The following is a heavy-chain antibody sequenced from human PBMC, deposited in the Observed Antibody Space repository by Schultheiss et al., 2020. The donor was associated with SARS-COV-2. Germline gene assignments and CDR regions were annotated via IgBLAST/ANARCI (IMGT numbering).Heavy chain of an antibody. J-gene: IGHJ3*02. D-gene: IGHD4-11*01. CDR2: IDWDDDK. Sequence: SGPTLVKPTQTLTLTCTFSGFSLSTSGVGVGWIRQPPGKALEWLARIDWDDDKFYSTSLKTRLTISKDTSKNQVVLTMTNMDPVDTATYYCARIPTGNDAFDIWGQGTMVNVSS. V-gene: IGHV2-70*04. CDR1: GFSLSTSGVG. CDR3: ARIPTGNDAFDI.